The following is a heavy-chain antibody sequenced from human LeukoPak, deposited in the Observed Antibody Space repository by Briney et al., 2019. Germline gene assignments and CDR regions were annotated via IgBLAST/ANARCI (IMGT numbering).Heavy chain of an antibody. V-gene: IGHV3-23*01. D-gene: IGHD6-19*01. CDR2: ISSGARRT. J-gene: IGHJ5*02. Sequence: QPGWSLRLSCAASGFTFNIYAMSWVRQAPGKELEWVSSISSGARRTYYAESVKGRFTISRDNSKNTVYLQMNSLRAGDTAVYSCAKGGLGAVDYFDPWGQGTLVTVSS. CDR3: AKGGLGAVDYFDP. CDR1: GFTFNIYA.